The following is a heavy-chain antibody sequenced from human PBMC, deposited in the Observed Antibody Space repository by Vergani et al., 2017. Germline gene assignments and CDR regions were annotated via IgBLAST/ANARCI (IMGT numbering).Heavy chain of an antibody. CDR3: ARYPLLGTRGYNWFDP. D-gene: IGHD1-1*01. CDR2: IIPIFGTA. V-gene: IGHV1-69*01. Sequence: QVQLVQPGAEVKKPESSVKVSCKASGGTFSSYAISWVRQAPGQGLEWMGGIIPIFGTANYAQKFQGRVTITADESTSTAYLELISLRSEDTAVYYCARYPLLGTRGYNWFDPWGQGTLVTVSS. CDR1: GGTFSSYA. J-gene: IGHJ5*02.